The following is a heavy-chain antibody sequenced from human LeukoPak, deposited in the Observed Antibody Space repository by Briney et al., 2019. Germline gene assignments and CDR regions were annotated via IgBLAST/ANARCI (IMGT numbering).Heavy chain of an antibody. CDR2: IYTSGST. CDR3: ARGSGSSTRPYYYYGMDV. V-gene: IGHV4-4*07. CDR1: GGSISSYY. J-gene: IGHJ6*02. Sequence: SETLSLTCAVSGGSISSYYWSWIRQPAGKGLEWIGRIYTSGSTNYNPSLKSRVTMSVDTSKNQFSLKLSSVTAADTAVYYCARGSGSSTRPYYYYGMDVWGQGTTVTVSS. D-gene: IGHD2-2*01.